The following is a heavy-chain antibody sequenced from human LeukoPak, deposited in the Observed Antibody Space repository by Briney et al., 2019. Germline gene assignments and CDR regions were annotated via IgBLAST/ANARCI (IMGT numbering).Heavy chain of an antibody. J-gene: IGHJ4*02. CDR3: ARSYNRVELLYY. V-gene: IGHV4-34*01. Sequence: SETLSLTCAVYGGSFSEYYWTSIRQPPGKGLEWIGEINHSGSSNYNPSLKSRVTISLDTSKNQFSLRLSSVTAADTAVYFCARSYNRVELLYYWGQGTLVTVSS. D-gene: IGHD3-10*01. CDR1: GGSFSEYY. CDR2: INHSGSS.